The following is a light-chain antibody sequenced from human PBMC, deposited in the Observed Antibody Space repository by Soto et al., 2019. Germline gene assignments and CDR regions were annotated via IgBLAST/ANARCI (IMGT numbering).Light chain of an antibody. CDR3: QQRSNWPT. J-gene: IGKJ3*01. CDR1: QSVSSY. CDR2: DAS. V-gene: IGKV3-11*01. Sequence: EIVLTQSPATLSLSPGEGATLSCRASQSVSSYLAWYQQKPGQAPRLLIYDASNRATGIPARFSGSGSGTDFTLTIRSLEPEDFAVYYCQQRSNWPTFGPGTKVDIK.